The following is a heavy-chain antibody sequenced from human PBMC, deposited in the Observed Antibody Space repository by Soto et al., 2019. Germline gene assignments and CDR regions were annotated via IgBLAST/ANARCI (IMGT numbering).Heavy chain of an antibody. D-gene: IGHD3-10*01. V-gene: IGHV3-23*01. J-gene: IGHJ6*02. Sequence: PGGSLRLSCAASRFTFRNYGMSWVRQGPGKGLEWVSGISPTGEQRFYVDSVKGRFFISRDNSQNTLSLEMSNLRADDTAVYYFAKRYGSGSYRDFNSYYGMDIWGQGTSVTVSS. CDR1: RFTFRNYG. CDR3: AKRYGSGSYRDFNSYYGMDI. CDR2: ISPTGEQR.